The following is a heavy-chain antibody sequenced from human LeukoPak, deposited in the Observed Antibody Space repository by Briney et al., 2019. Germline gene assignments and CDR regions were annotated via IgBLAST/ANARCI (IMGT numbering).Heavy chain of an antibody. Sequence: GASVKVSCKASGGTFSIYAISWVRQAPGQGLEWMGRIIPILGIANYAQKFQGRVTITADKSTGTAYMELSSLRSEDTAVYYCAIFYGSGSYSNWDDAFDIWGRGTMVTVSS. CDR2: IIPILGIA. CDR1: GGTFSIYA. J-gene: IGHJ3*02. V-gene: IGHV1-69*04. CDR3: AIFYGSGSYSNWDDAFDI. D-gene: IGHD3-10*01.